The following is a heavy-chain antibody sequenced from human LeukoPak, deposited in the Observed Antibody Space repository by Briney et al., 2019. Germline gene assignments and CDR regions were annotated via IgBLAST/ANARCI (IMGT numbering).Heavy chain of an antibody. J-gene: IGHJ4*02. D-gene: IGHD4-17*01. V-gene: IGHV3-21*01. Sequence: GGSLRLSCAASGFTFSSYSMNWDRQAPGKGLEWVSPISSSSSYIYYADSVKGRFTISRDNAKNSLYLQMNSLRAEDTAVYYCARDRDGDYAYWGQGTLVTVSS. CDR1: GFTFSSYS. CDR2: ISSSSSYI. CDR3: ARDRDGDYAY.